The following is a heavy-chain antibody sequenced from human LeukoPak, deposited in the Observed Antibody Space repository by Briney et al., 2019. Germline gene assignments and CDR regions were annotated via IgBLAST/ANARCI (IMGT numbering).Heavy chain of an antibody. CDR1: GFTFSDYY. CDR3: ARDQVYCSGGYCYFDY. J-gene: IGHJ4*02. D-gene: IGHD2-15*01. Sequence: GGSLRLSCAASGFTFSDYYMSWIRQAPGKGLEWVSYISSSSSYTNYADSVKGRFTISRDNAKNSLYLQMNSLRAEDAAVYYCARDQVYCSGGYCYFDYWGQGTLVTVSS. V-gene: IGHV3-11*06. CDR2: ISSSSSYT.